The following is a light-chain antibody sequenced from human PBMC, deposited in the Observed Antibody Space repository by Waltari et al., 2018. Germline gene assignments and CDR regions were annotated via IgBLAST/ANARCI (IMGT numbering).Light chain of an antibody. V-gene: IGLV3-19*01. CDR3: HSRDASGVAGS. CDR2: DKN. J-gene: IGLJ2*01. Sequence: SSELTQDPAVSVAMGQTVRITCQGDRLRSYYASWYQQRPGQAPILVRYDKNNRPSGVPDLFSGSSSHNTGSLTITGAQAEDEASYYCHSRDASGVAGSFGGGTKLTVL. CDR1: RLRSYY.